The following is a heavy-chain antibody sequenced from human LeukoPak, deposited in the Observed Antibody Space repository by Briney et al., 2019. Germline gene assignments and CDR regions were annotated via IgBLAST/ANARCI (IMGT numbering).Heavy chain of an antibody. CDR1: GFTFRSYS. CDR2: ISSSSSYI. D-gene: IGHD3-10*01. V-gene: IGHV3-21*01. J-gene: IGHJ3*02. CDR3: ARDSGGLAFDI. Sequence: GGSLRLSCAASGFTFRSYSMNWVRQAPGKGLEWVSSISSSSSYIYYADSVKGRFTISRDNAKNTLYLQMNSLRAEDTAVYYCARDSGGLAFDIWGQGTMVTVSS.